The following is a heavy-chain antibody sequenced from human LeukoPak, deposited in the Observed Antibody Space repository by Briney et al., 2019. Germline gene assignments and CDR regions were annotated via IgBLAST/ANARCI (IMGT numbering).Heavy chain of an antibody. CDR2: IRYDGSNK. Sequence: PGGSLRLSCAASGFTFSSYGMHWVRQAPGKGLEWVAFIRYDGSNKYYADSVKGRFTISRDNSKNTLYLQMNSLRAEDTAVYYCARGYDILTGYWMGYWGQGTLVTVSS. J-gene: IGHJ4*02. CDR3: ARGYDILTGYWMGY. CDR1: GFTFSSYG. D-gene: IGHD3-9*01. V-gene: IGHV3-30*02.